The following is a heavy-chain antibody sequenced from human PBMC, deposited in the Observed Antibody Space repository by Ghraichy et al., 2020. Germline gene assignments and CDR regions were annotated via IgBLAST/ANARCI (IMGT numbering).Heavy chain of an antibody. CDR1: GLTFSNHW. J-gene: IGHJ4*02. V-gene: IGHV3-7*01. Sequence: GGSLRLSCAASGLTFSNHWMSWVRQAPGKGPEWVANIKQDGSEKYYVDSVKGRFTISRDNTNNSLYLQMNSLRAEDTAVYHCARVGDYALKDWGQGTLVTVSS. D-gene: IGHD3-16*01. CDR3: ARVGDYALKD. CDR2: IKQDGSEK.